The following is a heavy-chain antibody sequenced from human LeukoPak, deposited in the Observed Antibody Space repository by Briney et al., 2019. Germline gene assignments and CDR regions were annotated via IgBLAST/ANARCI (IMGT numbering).Heavy chain of an antibody. J-gene: IGHJ4*02. Sequence: PGGSLRLSCAASGFTFSSYAMHWVRQAPGKGLEWVAVISYDGSNKYYADSVKGRFTISRDNSKNTLYLQMNSLRAEDTAVYYSARSLVGIAAAGIDYWGQGTLVTVSS. V-gene: IGHV3-30*04. CDR3: ARSLVGIAAAGIDY. CDR1: GFTFSSYA. CDR2: ISYDGSNK. D-gene: IGHD6-13*01.